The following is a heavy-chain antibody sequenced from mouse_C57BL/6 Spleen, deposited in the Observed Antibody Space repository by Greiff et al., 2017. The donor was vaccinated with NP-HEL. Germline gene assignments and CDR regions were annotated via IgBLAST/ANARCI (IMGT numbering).Heavy chain of an antibody. CDR3: VRHGSNYVLDY. CDR1: GFSFNTYA. CDR2: IRSKSNNYAT. J-gene: IGHJ2*01. D-gene: IGHD2-5*01. V-gene: IGHV10-1*01. Sequence: DVQLVESGGGLVQPKGSLKLSCAASGFSFNTYAMNWVRQAPGKGLEWVARIRSKSNNYATYYADSVKDRFTISRDDSESMLYLQMNNLKTEDTAMYYCVRHGSNYVLDYWGQGTTLTVSS.